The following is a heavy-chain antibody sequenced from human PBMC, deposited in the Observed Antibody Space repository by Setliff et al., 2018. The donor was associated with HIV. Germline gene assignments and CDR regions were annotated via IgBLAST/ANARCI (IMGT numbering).Heavy chain of an antibody. CDR3: ARDFRIQLWLRSPFDY. J-gene: IGHJ4*02. CDR1: GFTFSSYS. D-gene: IGHD5-18*01. CDR2: ISSSSDYI. Sequence: GGSLRLSCAVSGFTFSSYSMNWVRQAPGKGLEWVSSISSSSDYIYYADSVEGRFIISRDNAKNSLYLQMNSLRAEDTAVYYCARDFRIQLWLRSPFDYWGQGTLGTVS. V-gene: IGHV3-21*01.